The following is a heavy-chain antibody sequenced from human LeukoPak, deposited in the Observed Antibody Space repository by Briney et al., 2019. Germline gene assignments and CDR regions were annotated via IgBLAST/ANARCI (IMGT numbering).Heavy chain of an antibody. CDR1: GFTFSNYG. CDR2: IWYDGSNK. V-gene: IGHV3-33*06. D-gene: IGHD1-14*01. CDR3: AKDSTDRVLDY. Sequence: PGRSLRLSCAASGFTFSNYGMHWVRQAPGKGLEWVAVIWYDGSNKYYVDSVKGRFTISRDNPKNTLYLQMGSLTAEDTAMYYCAKDSTDRVLDYWGQGTLVTVSS. J-gene: IGHJ4*02.